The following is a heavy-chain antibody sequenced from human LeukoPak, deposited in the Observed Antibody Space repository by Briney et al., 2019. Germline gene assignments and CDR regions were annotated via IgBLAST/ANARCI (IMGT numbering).Heavy chain of an antibody. J-gene: IGHJ4*02. CDR1: GFTFSSYSMN. V-gene: IGHV4-59*05. D-gene: IGHD3-10*01. CDR3: ARHSITMVRGVPGYYFDY. CDR2: IYYSGST. Sequence: GSLRLSCAASGFTFSSYSMNWVRQAPGKGLEWIGSIYYSGSTYYNPSLKSRVTISVDTSKNQFSLKLSSVTAADTAVYYCARHSITMVRGVPGYYFDYWGQGTLVTVSS.